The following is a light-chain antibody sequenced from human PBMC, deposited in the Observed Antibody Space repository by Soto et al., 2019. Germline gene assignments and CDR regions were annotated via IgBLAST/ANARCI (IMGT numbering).Light chain of an antibody. V-gene: IGLV2-8*01. Sequence: QAALTQPPSASGSPGQSVAISCTGTSSDVGGYNYVSWYQQHPGKAPTLMIYEVNKRPSGVPDRFSGSKSGNTASLTVSGLQAEDEADYYCSSYAGSSNVFGTGTKVPVL. J-gene: IGLJ1*01. CDR1: SSDVGGYNY. CDR2: EVN. CDR3: SSYAGSSNV.